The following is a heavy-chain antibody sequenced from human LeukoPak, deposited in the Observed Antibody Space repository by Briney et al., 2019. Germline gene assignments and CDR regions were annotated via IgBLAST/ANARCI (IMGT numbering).Heavy chain of an antibody. V-gene: IGHV1-2*02. J-gene: IGHJ5*02. D-gene: IGHD5-12*01. Sequence: ASVKVSCKASGCTFTGHYMHWVRQAPGQGLEWMGWINPNSGGTNYAQKFQGRVTMTRDTSISTAYMELSRLRSDDTAVYYCARERTGYSGYDYSFDPWGQGTLVTVSS. CDR3: ARERTGYSGYDYSFDP. CDR2: INPNSGGT. CDR1: GCTFTGHY.